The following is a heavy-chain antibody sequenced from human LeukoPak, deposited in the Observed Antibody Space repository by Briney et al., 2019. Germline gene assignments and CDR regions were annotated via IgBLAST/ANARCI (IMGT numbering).Heavy chain of an antibody. CDR3: ARGRGYHCSSTSCYAGYWFDP. CDR2: IYTSGST. D-gene: IGHD2-2*01. J-gene: IGHJ5*02. Sequence: PSQTLSLTCTVSGGSISSGSYYWSWIRQPAGKGLEWIGRIYTSGSTNYNPSLKSRVTISVDTSKNQFSLKLSSVTAAGTAVYYCARGRGYHCSSTSCYAGYWFDPWGQGTLVTVSS. CDR1: GGSISSGSYY. V-gene: IGHV4-61*02.